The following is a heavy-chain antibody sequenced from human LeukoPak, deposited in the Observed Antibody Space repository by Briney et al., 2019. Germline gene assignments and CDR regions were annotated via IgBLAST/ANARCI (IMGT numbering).Heavy chain of an antibody. J-gene: IGHJ5*01. Sequence: GGSLRLSCAASGFTFNGYWMSWVRQAPGTGLEWVAIIKEDGNQKYYVDSVKGRFTISRDNAKTSLYLQMNSLRAEDTAVYYCVRNLLPLYYGHSAQSWVFDFWGQPALVTVSS. CDR3: VRNLLPLYYGHSAQSWVFDF. D-gene: IGHD3-10*01. CDR1: GFTFNGYW. V-gene: IGHV3-7*03. CDR2: IKEDGNQK.